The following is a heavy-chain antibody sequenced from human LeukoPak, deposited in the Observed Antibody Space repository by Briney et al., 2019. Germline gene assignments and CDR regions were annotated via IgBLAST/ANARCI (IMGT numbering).Heavy chain of an antibody. J-gene: IGHJ4*02. CDR1: AFTFSNYA. CDR3: AKSTTYGDSYFDY. CDR2: ISGSGDST. Sequence: GGSLRLSCAASAFTFSNYAMSWVRQAPGKGLESVSAISGSGDSTYYVDSVKGRFTISRDNSKNTLYLQMNSLRAEDTAVYYCAKSTTYGDSYFDYWGQGTLVTVS. V-gene: IGHV3-23*01. D-gene: IGHD4-17*01.